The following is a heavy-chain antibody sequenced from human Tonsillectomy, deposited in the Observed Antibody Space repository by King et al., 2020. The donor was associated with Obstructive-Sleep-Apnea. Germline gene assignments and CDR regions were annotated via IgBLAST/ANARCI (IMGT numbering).Heavy chain of an antibody. D-gene: IGHD6-13*01. V-gene: IGHV3-30-3*01. Sequence: VQLVESGGGVVQPGRSLRLSCAASGFTFSSYAMHWVRQAPGKGLEWVAVISYDGSNKYYADSVEGRFTISRDNSKNTLYLQMNSLRAEDTAVYYCARDDSISSSSSWCVPGSDYWGQGTLVTVSS. CDR1: GFTFSSYA. J-gene: IGHJ4*02. CDR3: ARDDSISSSSSWCVPGSDY. CDR2: ISYDGSNK.